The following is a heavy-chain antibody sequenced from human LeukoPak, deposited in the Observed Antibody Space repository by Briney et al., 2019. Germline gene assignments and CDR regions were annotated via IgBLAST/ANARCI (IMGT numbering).Heavy chain of an antibody. CDR1: GFTFSTYS. J-gene: IGHJ5*02. Sequence: GGSLRLSCAASGFTFSTYSMNWVRQAPGKGLEWVSSISSSSSCIYYADSVKGRFTISRDNAKNSLDLQLNSLRAEDTAVYYCARAVGAIYNWFDPWGQGTLVTVSS. CDR3: ARAVGAIYNWFDP. CDR2: ISSSSSCI. D-gene: IGHD1-26*01. V-gene: IGHV3-21*01.